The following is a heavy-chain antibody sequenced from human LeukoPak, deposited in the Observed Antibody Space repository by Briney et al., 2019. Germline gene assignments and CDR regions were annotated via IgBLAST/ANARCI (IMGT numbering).Heavy chain of an antibody. CDR1: GGSITSSSFY. D-gene: IGHD2-21*02. J-gene: IGHJ4*02. CDR3: VRHSRDWAFDY. Sequence: KASETLSLTCTVSGGSITSSSFYWGWIRQPPGKGLDWIGTIYYSGSTYYNPSLKSRVTISVDTSKNQFSLKLSSVTAADTAVYYCVRHSRDWAFDYWGQGTLVTVSS. CDR2: IYYSGST. V-gene: IGHV4-39*01.